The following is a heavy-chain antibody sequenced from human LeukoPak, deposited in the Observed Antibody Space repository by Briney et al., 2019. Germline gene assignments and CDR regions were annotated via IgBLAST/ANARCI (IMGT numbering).Heavy chain of an antibody. Sequence: ASVKVSCRASGYTFTSYGISWVRHPPGQGHERMGWISIYNGNTNYAQKLQGGVTMTTDTSTSTAYMELRSLRSDDTAVYYCARGQQEYYYGSGIPYYFDYWGQGTLVTVSS. CDR2: ISIYNGNT. V-gene: IGHV1-18*01. CDR1: GYTFTSYG. J-gene: IGHJ4*02. D-gene: IGHD3-10*01. CDR3: ARGQQEYYYGSGIPYYFDY.